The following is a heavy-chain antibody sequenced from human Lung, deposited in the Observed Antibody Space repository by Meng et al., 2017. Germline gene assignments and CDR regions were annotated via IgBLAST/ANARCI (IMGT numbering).Heavy chain of an antibody. CDR2: IYNSGST. V-gene: IGHV4-30-4*01. Sequence: VQRQESGPGLVKPSQTLYLTCTVYVGSISSSNYYWSWIRQPPGKGLECSGNIYNSGSTYYNPSLKSRITISVDTSKNQFSLKLSSVTAADTAVYYCARGQKGYFDLWGRGTLVTVSS. J-gene: IGHJ2*01. CDR3: ARGQKGYFDL. CDR1: VGSISSSNYY.